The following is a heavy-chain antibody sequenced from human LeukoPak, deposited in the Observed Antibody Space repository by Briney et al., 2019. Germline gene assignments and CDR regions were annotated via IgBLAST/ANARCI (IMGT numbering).Heavy chain of an antibody. Sequence: PGGSLRLSCAASGFTFSSYWMQWVRQAPGKGLVWVSRISNDGSSTGYADPVKGRFTISRDNAKNTLYLQMNSLRAEDTAVYFCARHLTYGGWNSWGQGTLVTVSA. V-gene: IGHV3-74*01. CDR1: GFTFSSYW. CDR2: ISNDGSST. J-gene: IGHJ4*02. D-gene: IGHD4-23*01. CDR3: ARHLTYGGWNS.